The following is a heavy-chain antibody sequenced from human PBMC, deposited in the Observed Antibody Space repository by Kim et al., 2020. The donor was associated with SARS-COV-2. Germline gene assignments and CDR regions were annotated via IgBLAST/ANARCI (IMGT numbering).Heavy chain of an antibody. V-gene: IGHV3-9*01. CDR3: AKENSEYGSGSSDYDMDV. CDR2: INWNGGSV. D-gene: IGHD3-10*01. J-gene: IGHJ6*04. Sequence: GGSLRLSCAASGFTFDDYAMHWVRQAPGKGLEWVSRINWNGGSVDYADSVKGRFTISRDNAKNSLYLQMNSLRTADTALYYCAKENSEYGSGSSDYDMDVWGEGTTVIVSA. CDR1: GFTFDDYA.